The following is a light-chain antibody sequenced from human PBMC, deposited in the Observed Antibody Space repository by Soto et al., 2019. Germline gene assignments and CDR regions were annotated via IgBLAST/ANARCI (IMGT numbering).Light chain of an antibody. J-gene: IGKJ2*01. V-gene: IGKV3-15*01. CDR3: QQYNNWPPYT. CDR1: QSVGSN. CDR2: GSS. Sequence: EIVMTQSPATLSVSPGERATLSCRASQSVGSNLAWYQQKPGQAPRLLIYGSSTTATGIPARFSGSGSGTEFTLTISSLQSEDFAVYYCQQYNNWPPYTFGQGTELEIK.